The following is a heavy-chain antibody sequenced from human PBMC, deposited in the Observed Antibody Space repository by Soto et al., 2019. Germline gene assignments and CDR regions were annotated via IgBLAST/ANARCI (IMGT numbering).Heavy chain of an antibody. CDR2: ISHDGRKT. J-gene: IGHJ4*02. CDR1: GFSLNTFY. D-gene: IGHD6-19*01. CDR3: ASVADY. Sequence: QVQLVESGGGVVQPGRSLRLSCAASGFSLNTFYMQWVRQAPGKGLEWVGIISHDGRKTHYAAAVQGRFTISRDMSRNTRYLEMNSLRPEDTAVYYCASVADYWGQGTLVTVSS. V-gene: IGHV3-30*04.